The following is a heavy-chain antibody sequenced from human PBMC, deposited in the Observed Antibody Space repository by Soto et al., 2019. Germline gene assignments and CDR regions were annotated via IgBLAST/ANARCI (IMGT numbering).Heavy chain of an antibody. CDR2: IYYSGTT. Sequence: SETLSLTCTVSGGSIRSGGYYCSWIRQQPWKCLEWIGYIYYSGTTYYNPSLKSRVTISVDTSKNQFSLKRSSVTAVDSAVYYCASSWMATLYGMDVWGQGTTVTVSS. V-gene: IGHV4-31*03. CDR1: GGSIRSGGYY. J-gene: IGHJ6*02. CDR3: ASSWMATLYGMDV. D-gene: IGHD5-12*01.